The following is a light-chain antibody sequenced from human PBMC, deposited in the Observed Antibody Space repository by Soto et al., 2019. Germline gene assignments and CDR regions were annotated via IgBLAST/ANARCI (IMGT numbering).Light chain of an antibody. CDR1: TGAVTSGHY. CDR3: LLSYRGGVV. J-gene: IGLJ2*01. V-gene: IGLV7-46*01. CDR2: DRS. Sequence: QAVVTQEPSLTVSPGGTVTLTCGSSTGAVTSGHYPYWFQQKPGQAPRTLIYDRSNKHSWTPARFSGSLLGGKAALTLSGAQPEDEADYYCLLSYRGGVVFVGGTKLTVL.